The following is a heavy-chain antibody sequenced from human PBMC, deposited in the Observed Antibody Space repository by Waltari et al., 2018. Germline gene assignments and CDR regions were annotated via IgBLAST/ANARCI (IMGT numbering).Heavy chain of an antibody. CDR1: GGSNSSSRYY. CDR3: ARMVRGYCSSTSCHTDH. CDR2: IYYSGST. Sequence: QLQLQESGPGLVKPSEPPSLTFTVSGGSNSSSRYYWCWVRQPPGKGLEWIGSIYYSGSTYYNPSLKSRVTISVDTSKNQFSLRVSSVTAADTAVFYCARMVRGYCSSTSCHTDHWGQGTLVTVSS. V-gene: IGHV4-39*07. J-gene: IGHJ4*02. D-gene: IGHD2-2*01.